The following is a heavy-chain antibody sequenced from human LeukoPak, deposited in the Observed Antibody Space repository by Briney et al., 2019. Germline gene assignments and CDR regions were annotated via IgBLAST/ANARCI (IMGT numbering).Heavy chain of an antibody. CDR1: GFTFSSYG. V-gene: IGHV3-30*02. CDR2: IRYDGSNK. J-gene: IGHJ4*02. Sequence: PGGSLRLSCAASGFTFSSYGMQWVRQAPGKGLEWVAFIRYDGSNKYYADSVKGRFTISRDNSKNTLYLQMNSLRAEDTAVYYCAKDMHCSSTSCHEGFDYWGQGTLVTVSS. CDR3: AKDMHCSSTSCHEGFDY. D-gene: IGHD2-2*01.